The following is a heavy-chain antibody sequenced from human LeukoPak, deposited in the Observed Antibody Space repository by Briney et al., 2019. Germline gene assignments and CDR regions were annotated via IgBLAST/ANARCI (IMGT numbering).Heavy chain of an antibody. CDR3: ARAIYDSSGRDAFDI. CDR2: INPSGGST. D-gene: IGHD3-22*01. V-gene: IGHV1-46*01. CDR1: GYTFTSYY. J-gene: IGHJ3*02. Sequence: GASVKVSCKASGYTFTSYYMHWVRQAPGQGLEWMGIINPSGGSTSYAQKFQGRVTMTRDMSTSTVYMELSSLRSEDTAVYYCARAIYDSSGRDAFDIWGQGTMVTVSS.